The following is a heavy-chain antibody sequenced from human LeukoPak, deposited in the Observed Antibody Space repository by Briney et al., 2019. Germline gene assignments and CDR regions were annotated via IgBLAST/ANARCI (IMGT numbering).Heavy chain of an antibody. V-gene: IGHV3-11*01. J-gene: IGHJ4*02. CDR3: AKARTGDPTSSCSD. CDR1: GFTFSDYY. CDR2: ISSSGSTI. Sequence: GGSLRLSCAASGFTFSDYYMSWIRQAPGKGLEWVSYISSSGSTIYYADSVKGRFTISRDNAKNSLYLQMNSLRAEDTALYYCAKARTGDPTSSCSDWGQGTLVTVSS. D-gene: IGHD6-13*01.